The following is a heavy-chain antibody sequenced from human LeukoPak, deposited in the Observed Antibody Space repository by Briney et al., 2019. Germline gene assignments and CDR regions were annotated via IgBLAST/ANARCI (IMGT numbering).Heavy chain of an antibody. CDR3: ARHMYCGSASCLFDP. V-gene: IGHV3-66*04. Sequence: GGSLRLSCAASGFTVSSNYMSWVRQAPGKGLEWVSVIYSGGSTYYADSVKGRFTISRDNSKNTLYLQMNSLRAEDTAVYYCARHMYCGSASCLFDPWGQGTLVTVSS. D-gene: IGHD2-2*01. CDR2: IYSGGST. J-gene: IGHJ5*02. CDR1: GFTVSSNY.